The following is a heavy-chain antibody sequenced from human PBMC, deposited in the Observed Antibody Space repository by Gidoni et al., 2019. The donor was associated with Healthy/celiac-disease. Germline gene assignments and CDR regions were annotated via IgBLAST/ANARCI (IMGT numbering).Heavy chain of an antibody. J-gene: IGHJ5*02. CDR1: GGSFSGYY. V-gene: IGHV4-34*01. Sequence: QVQLQQWGAGLLKPSETLSLTCAVYGGSFSGYYWSWIRQPPGKGVEWIGEINHSGSTNYNPSLKSRVTISVDTSKNQFSLKLSSVTAADTAVYYCAREAEEDYYGSRGGWFDPWGQGTLVTVSS. CDR3: AREAEEDYYGSRGGWFDP. D-gene: IGHD3-10*01. CDR2: INHSGST.